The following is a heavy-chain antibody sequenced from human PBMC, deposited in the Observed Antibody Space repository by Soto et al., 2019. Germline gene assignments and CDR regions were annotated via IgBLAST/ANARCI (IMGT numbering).Heavy chain of an antibody. CDR2: ISYDGSNK. CDR3: AKEADTAMVCDI. Sequence: GILRLSCAASGFTFRSYGIHWVRQAPGKGLEWVAVISYDGSNKYYADSVKGRFTISRDNSKNTVYLQMNSLRAEDTAVYYCAKEADTAMVCDIWGQGT. CDR1: GFTFRSYG. V-gene: IGHV3-30*18. J-gene: IGHJ3*02. D-gene: IGHD5-18*01.